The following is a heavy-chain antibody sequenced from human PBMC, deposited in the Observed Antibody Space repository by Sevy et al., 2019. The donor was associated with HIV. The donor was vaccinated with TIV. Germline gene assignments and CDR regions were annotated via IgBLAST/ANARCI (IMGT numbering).Heavy chain of an antibody. CDR2: IYPGDSDT. CDR3: ARSTDYDFWSGNGMDV. Sequence: GESLKISCKGSGYSFTSYWIGWVRQMPGKGLEWMGIIYPGDSDTRYSPSFQGQVTISADKSISTAYLRWSSLKASDTAMYYCARSTDYDFWSGNGMDVWGQGTTVTVSS. CDR1: GYSFTSYW. J-gene: IGHJ6*02. D-gene: IGHD3-3*01. V-gene: IGHV5-51*01.